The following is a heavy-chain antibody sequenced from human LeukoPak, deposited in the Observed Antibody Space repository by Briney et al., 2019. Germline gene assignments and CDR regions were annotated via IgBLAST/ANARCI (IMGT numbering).Heavy chain of an antibody. CDR1: GGSISSYY. CDR2: IYYSGST. Sequence: SETLSLTCTVSGGSISSYYWSWIRQPPGKGLEWIGYIYYSGSTNYNPSLKSRVTISVDTSKNQFPLKLSSVTAADTAVYYCARAICSGGSCYSGPFDPRGQGTLVTVSS. D-gene: IGHD2-15*01. J-gene: IGHJ5*02. V-gene: IGHV4-59*01. CDR3: ARAICSGGSCYSGPFDP.